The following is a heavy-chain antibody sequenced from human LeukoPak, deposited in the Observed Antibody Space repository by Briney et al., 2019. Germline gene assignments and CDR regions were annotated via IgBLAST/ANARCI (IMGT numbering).Heavy chain of an antibody. D-gene: IGHD4-17*01. V-gene: IGHV3-15*01. J-gene: IGHJ4*02. Sequence: PGGSLRLSCAASGFTFSVAAMTWVRQAPGKGLGWVGLIKSKTDGGTADYVAPVKGRFTISRDDSKNTLFLQMNSLKTEDTAVYYCTTRTTVTTMGTDYWGQGTLVTVSS. CDR1: GFTFSVAA. CDR2: IKSKTDGGTA. CDR3: TTRTTVTTMGTDY.